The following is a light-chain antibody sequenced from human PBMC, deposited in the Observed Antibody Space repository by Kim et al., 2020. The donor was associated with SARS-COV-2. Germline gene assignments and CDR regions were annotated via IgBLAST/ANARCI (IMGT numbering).Light chain of an antibody. Sequence: NFMLTQPHSVSESPGKTVTISCTRSSGSIASNYVQWYQQRPGSAPTTVIYEDNQRPSGVPDRFSGSIDSSSNSASLTISGLKTEDEADDYCQSYDSSNPSWVFGGGTQLTVL. CDR3: QSYDSSNPSWV. J-gene: IGLJ3*02. CDR1: SGSIASNY. V-gene: IGLV6-57*04. CDR2: EDN.